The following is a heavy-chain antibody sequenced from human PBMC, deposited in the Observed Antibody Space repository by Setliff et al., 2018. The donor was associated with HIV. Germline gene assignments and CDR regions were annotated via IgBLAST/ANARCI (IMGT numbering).Heavy chain of an antibody. CDR1: GYTFTSYY. Sequence: SVKVSCKASGYTFTSYYMHWVRQAPRHGLEWMGGRSPIFSTTNYAQKFQGRVTITTDESTSRAYMELSSLRSEDTAVYYCAITSRGYSLQRGGAFDIWGQGTRVTV. CDR3: AITSRGYSLQRGGAFDI. CDR2: RSPIFSTT. V-gene: IGHV1-69*05. D-gene: IGHD3-22*01. J-gene: IGHJ3*02.